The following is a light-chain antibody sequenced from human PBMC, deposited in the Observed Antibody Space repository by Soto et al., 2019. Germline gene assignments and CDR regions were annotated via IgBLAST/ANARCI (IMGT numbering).Light chain of an antibody. J-gene: IGKJ4*01. CDR1: ESVSTNY. CDR3: QQYGSVPLT. CDR2: GAS. V-gene: IGKV3-20*01. Sequence: EIVLTQSPGTLSLSPGERATLSCRASESVSTNYLAWYHQKPGQAPRLIISGASSRATGIPDTFSGSGAVADFTLTINRLEPEDFAVYYCQQYGSVPLTFGGGTKVEIK.